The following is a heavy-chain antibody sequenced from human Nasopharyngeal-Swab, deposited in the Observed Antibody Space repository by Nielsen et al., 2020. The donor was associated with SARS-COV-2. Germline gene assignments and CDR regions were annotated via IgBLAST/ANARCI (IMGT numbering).Heavy chain of an antibody. CDR3: ARGSLWFGDLVGYYGMDV. D-gene: IGHD3-10*01. J-gene: IGHJ6*02. V-gene: IGHV1-18*01. Sequence: WVRQAPGQGLEWMGWISAYNVNTNYAQKLQGRVTMTTDTSTSTAYMELRSLRSDDTAVYYCARGSLWFGDLVGYYGMDVWGQGTTVTVSS. CDR2: ISAYNVNT.